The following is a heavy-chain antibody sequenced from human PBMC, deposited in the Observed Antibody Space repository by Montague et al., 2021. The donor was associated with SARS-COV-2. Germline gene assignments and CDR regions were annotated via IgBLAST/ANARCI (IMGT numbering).Heavy chain of an antibody. V-gene: IGHV3-48*03. D-gene: IGHD3-22*01. CDR2: ISSSGSNI. Sequence: SLRLSCAASGFTFSSYEMNWVRQAPGTGLEWVSYISSSGSNIHYADSVKGRFSIYRDNAKDSLYLQMNSLRAEDTAVYYCARRTYYDGYWGQGTLVTVSS. J-gene: IGHJ4*02. CDR1: GFTFSSYE. CDR3: ARRTYYDGY.